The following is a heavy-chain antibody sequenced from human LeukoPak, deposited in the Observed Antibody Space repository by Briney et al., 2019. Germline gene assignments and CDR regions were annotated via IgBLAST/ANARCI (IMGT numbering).Heavy chain of an antibody. J-gene: IGHJ4*02. CDR1: GFTLSNYA. CDR2: ISGIDDSP. V-gene: IGHV3-23*01. Sequence: GGSLRLSCAASGFTLSNYAMNWVRQAPGKGLEWVSCISGIDDSPRYADPVKGRFTISRDNSKNTLYLQMNSLRAEDTAVYYCARDRKYYYDSSGYSPFDYWGQGTLVTVSS. D-gene: IGHD3-22*01. CDR3: ARDRKYYYDSSGYSPFDY.